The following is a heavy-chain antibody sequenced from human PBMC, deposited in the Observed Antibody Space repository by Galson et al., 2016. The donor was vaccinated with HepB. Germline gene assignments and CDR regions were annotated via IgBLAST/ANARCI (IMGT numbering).Heavy chain of an antibody. CDR1: EYSFTDYA. CDR2: IDTNTGYP. CDR3: ARAWPDSTGYSPRNGFDI. J-gene: IGHJ3*02. V-gene: IGHV7-4-1*02. Sequence: SVKVSCKASEYSFTDYAMNWVRQAPGQGLEWMGWIDTNTGYPTSAPDFTGRFVYSLDTSVTTAYLEISSLKAEDSAIYYCARAWPDSTGYSPRNGFDIWGQGTMVTVSS. D-gene: IGHD3-22*01.